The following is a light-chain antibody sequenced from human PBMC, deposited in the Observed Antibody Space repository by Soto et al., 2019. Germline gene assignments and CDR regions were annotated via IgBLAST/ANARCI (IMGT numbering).Light chain of an antibody. V-gene: IGKV4-1*01. CDR2: WAS. CDR1: QSVLYTSNSKNY. Sequence: DIVMTQSPDSLAVSLGERATINCKSSQSVLYTSNSKNYIAWYQQKSGQPPKLLIYWASTRESGVPDRFSGGGSGTDFTLTISSLQAEDVAVYYCQQRTNWPPFSFGQGTKLEVK. J-gene: IGKJ2*03. CDR3: QQRTNWPPFS.